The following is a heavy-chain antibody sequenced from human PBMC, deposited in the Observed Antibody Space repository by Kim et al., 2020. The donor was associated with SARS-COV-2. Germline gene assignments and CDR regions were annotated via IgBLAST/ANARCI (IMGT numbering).Heavy chain of an antibody. V-gene: IGHV1-2*02. J-gene: IGHJ4*02. D-gene: IGHD5-12*01. CDR1: GYTFTGYY. Sequence: ASVKVSCKASGYTFTGYYMHWVRQAPGQGLEWMGWINPNSGGTNYAQKFQGRVTMTRDTSISTAYMELSRLRSDDTAVYYCAREFRDGYNYGVFDYWGQGTLVTVSS. CDR3: AREFRDGYNYGVFDY. CDR2: INPNSGGT.